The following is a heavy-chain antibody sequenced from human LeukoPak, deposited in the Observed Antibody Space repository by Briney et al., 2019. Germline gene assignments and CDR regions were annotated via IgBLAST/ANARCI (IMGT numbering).Heavy chain of an antibody. CDR2: INPSGFT. CDR1: GGSFSGDY. V-gene: IGHV4-34*01. D-gene: IGHD3-10*01. J-gene: IGHJ4*02. Sequence: SETLSLTCAVYGGSFSGDYWSWIRQPPGKGLEWIGEINPSGFTNYSPSLKSRVTISVDTSKNQFSLKLSSVTAADTAVYYCARAGITMGLVTQIDYWGQGTLVTVSS. CDR3: ARAGITMGLVTQIDY.